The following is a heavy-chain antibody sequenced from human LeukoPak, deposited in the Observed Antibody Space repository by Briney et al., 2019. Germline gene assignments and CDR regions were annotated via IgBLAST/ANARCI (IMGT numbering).Heavy chain of an antibody. J-gene: IGHJ6*02. Sequence: PGGSLRLSCAASGFTFGSCWMHWVRQAPGKGLEWVSVIFSGGSTYYPDSVKGRFTISRDNSKNTLYLQMNSLRAEDTAVYYCAFDTPMVPYSGMDVWGQGATVIVS. CDR2: IFSGGST. CDR1: GFTFGSCW. V-gene: IGHV3-53*01. D-gene: IGHD5-18*01. CDR3: AFDTPMVPYSGMDV.